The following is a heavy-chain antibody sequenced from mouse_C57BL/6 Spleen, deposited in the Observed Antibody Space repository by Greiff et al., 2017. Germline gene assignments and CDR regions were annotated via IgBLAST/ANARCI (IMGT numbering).Heavy chain of an antibody. CDR1: GYTFTSYW. V-gene: IGHV1-59*01. Sequence: QVQLQQPGAELVRPGTSVKLSCKASGYTFTSYWMHWVKQRPGQGLEWIGVIDPSDSYTNYNQKFKGKATLTVDTSSSTAYMQLSSLTSEDSAVYYCAREKGPRGNFDYWGQGTTLTVSS. J-gene: IGHJ2*01. CDR3: AREKGPRGNFDY. CDR2: IDPSDSYT. D-gene: IGHD3-3*01.